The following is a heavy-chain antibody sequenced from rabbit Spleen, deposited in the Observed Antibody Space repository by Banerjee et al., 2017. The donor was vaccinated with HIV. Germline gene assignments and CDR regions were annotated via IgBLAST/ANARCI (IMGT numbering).Heavy chain of an antibody. CDR2: INGGSSGTT. Sequence: QEQLKETGGGLVQPGGSLTLSCKASGIDLMSIAMSWVRQAPGKGLEWIAYINGGSSGTTYYASWAKGRFTITRSTSLNTVTLQMTSLTAADTATYFCSRQGDDGSFKLWGQGTLVTVS. J-gene: IGHJ4*01. CDR1: GIDLMSIA. CDR3: SRQGDDGSFKL. V-gene: IGHV1S47*01. D-gene: IGHD5-1*01.